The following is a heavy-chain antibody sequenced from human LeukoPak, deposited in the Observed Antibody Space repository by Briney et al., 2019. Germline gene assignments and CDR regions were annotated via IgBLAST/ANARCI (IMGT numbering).Heavy chain of an antibody. J-gene: IGHJ5*02. Sequence: GASVKVSCKAPGYSFTDYHMHWVRQAPGQGLGWMGWINPNSGGTDYAQKFQGRITMTRDTSISTTYMELSRLISDDTAMYYCATGRQWLVGGDWFDPWGQGTLVTVSS. CDR2: INPNSGGT. CDR3: ATGRQWLVGGDWFDP. CDR1: GYSFTDYH. D-gene: IGHD6-19*01. V-gene: IGHV1-2*02.